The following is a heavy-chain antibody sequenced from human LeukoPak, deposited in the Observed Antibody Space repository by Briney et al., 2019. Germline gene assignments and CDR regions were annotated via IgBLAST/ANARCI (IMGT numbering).Heavy chain of an antibody. Sequence: AGGSLRLSCAASGFTFSSYGMHWVRQAPGKGLEWVAVISYDGSNKYYADSVKGRFTISRDNSKNTLYLQMNSLRDEDTAVYYCARNDYGDYDSPRYYYGMDVWGQGTTVTVSS. CDR1: GFTFSSYG. J-gene: IGHJ6*02. CDR2: ISYDGSNK. CDR3: ARNDYGDYDSPRYYYGMDV. V-gene: IGHV3-30*03. D-gene: IGHD4-17*01.